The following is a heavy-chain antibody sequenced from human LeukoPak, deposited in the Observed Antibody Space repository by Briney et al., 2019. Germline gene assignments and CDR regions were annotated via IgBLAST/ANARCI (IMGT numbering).Heavy chain of an antibody. CDR1: GFTFSSYW. CDR2: INSDGSTT. Sequence: GGSLRLSCAASGFTFSSYWMHWVRQAPGKGLVWVSRINSDGSTTTYADSVKGRFTISRDNAKNSLYLQMNSLRDEDTAVYYCARMIDYNYGYAFDFWGQGTLVTVSS. D-gene: IGHD5-18*01. V-gene: IGHV3-74*01. CDR3: ARMIDYNYGYAFDF. J-gene: IGHJ4*02.